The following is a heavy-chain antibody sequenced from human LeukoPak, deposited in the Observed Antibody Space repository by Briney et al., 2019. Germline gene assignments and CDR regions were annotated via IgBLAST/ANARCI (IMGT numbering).Heavy chain of an antibody. D-gene: IGHD2-2*01. J-gene: IGHJ6*03. CDR1: GGSISNNNFY. Sequence: SETLSLTCPASGGSISNNNFYWGWIRQTPGKGLEWIGRIYTSGSTNYNPSLKSRVTMSVDTSKNQFSLKLSSVTAADTAVYYCARGVSTSFSNYMDVWGKGTTVTVSS. V-gene: IGHV4-39*07. CDR2: IYTSGST. CDR3: ARGVSTSFSNYMDV.